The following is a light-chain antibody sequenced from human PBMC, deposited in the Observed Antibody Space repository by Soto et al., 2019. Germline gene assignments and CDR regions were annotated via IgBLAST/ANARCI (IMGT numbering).Light chain of an antibody. V-gene: IGLV2-23*01. CDR3: CSYAGSTTYV. CDR1: SSDVGNYNL. CDR2: EGS. Sequence: QSVLTQPASVSGSPGQSITISCTGTSSDVGNYNLVSWYQQHPGKAPKLMIYEGSKRPSGVSNRFSGSKSGNTASLTISGLQAEDEADYSCCSYAGSTTYVFGTGTKLTVL. J-gene: IGLJ1*01.